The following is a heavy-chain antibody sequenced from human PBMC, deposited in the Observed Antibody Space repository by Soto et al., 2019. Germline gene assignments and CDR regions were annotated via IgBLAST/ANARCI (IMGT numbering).Heavy chain of an antibody. CDR3: ARDSGHYYRSDAFDK. V-gene: IGHV1-46*01. D-gene: IGHD1-26*01. CDR2: IDPSGGST. J-gene: IGHJ3*02. CDR1: GYTFTASY. Sequence: ASVKVSCKASGYTFTASYMHWVRQAPGQGLEWMGIIDPSGGSTSYSQKFQGRVAMTRDTSTSTVYMELNSLRSEDTAVFYCARDSGHYYRSDAFDKWGQGTMVTVSS.